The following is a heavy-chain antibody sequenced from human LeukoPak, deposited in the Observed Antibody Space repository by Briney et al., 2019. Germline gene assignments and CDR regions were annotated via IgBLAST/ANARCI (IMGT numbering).Heavy chain of an antibody. V-gene: IGHV4-31*03. CDR1: GGSISSGGYY. CDR3: ARDLKGGRIAAENWFDS. D-gene: IGHD6-13*01. CDR2: IYYSGST. J-gene: IGHJ5*01. Sequence: SQTLSLTCTVSGGSISSGGYYWSWIRQHPGKGLEWIGYIYYSGSTYYNPSLKSRVTISVDTSKNQFSLKLSSVTAADTAVYYCARDLKGGRIAAENWFDSWGQGTLVTVSS.